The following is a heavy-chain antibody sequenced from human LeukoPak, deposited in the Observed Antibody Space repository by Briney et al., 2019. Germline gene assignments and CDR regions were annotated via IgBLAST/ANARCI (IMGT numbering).Heavy chain of an antibody. Sequence: ASVKVSCKASGYTFTSYYMHWVRQAPGQGLEWMGTINPSGGSTSYAQKFQGRVTMTRDTSTSTVYMELSSLRSEDTAVYYCAREVKEGSSSYYFDYWGQGTLVTVSS. CDR2: INPSGGST. D-gene: IGHD6-6*01. J-gene: IGHJ4*02. V-gene: IGHV1-46*01. CDR1: GYTFTSYY. CDR3: AREVKEGSSSYYFDY.